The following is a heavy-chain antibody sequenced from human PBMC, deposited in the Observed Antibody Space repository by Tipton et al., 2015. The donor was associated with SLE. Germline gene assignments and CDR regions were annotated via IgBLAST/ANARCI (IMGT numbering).Heavy chain of an antibody. CDR1: GFTFSSFW. Sequence: QLVQSGGGVVQPGRSLRLSCAASGFTFSSFWMHWVRQAPGKGLVWVSRINSDGTNTNYADSVKGRFTISRDNAKNTLYLQMNSLRAEDTAVYYCAHISGSGLYFDYWGQGTLVAVSS. D-gene: IGHD6-19*01. CDR2: INSDGTNT. J-gene: IGHJ4*02. CDR3: AHISGSGLYFDY. V-gene: IGHV3-74*02.